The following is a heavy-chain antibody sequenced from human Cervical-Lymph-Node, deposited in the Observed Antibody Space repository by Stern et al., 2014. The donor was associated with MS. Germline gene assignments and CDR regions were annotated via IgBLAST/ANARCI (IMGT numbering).Heavy chain of an antibody. CDR1: GYKFSIYW. J-gene: IGHJ4*02. CDR3: ARQTTAWASDV. CDR2: IYPGDSET. Sequence: MQLVQSGAELIRPGESLKISCKGSGYKFSIYWIAWVRQMPGKGLEWMGIIYPGDSETRYSPSFQGPVTMSADKSTSTAYLQWSSLNASDTAMYFCARQTTAWASDVWGQGTLVTVSS. V-gene: IGHV5-51*01. D-gene: IGHD1-14*01.